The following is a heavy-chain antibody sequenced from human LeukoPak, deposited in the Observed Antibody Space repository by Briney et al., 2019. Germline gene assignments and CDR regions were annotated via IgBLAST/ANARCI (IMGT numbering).Heavy chain of an antibody. D-gene: IGHD4-11*01. J-gene: IGHJ5*02. CDR1: GYTFTGYY. CDR2: INPNSDGT. V-gene: IGHV1-2*02. CDR3: ARQGLQARWFDP. Sequence: GASVKVSCKASGYTFTGYYMHWVRQAPGQGLEWMGWINPNSDGTNYAQKFQGRVTMTRDTSISTAYMELSRLRSDDTAVYYCARQGLQARWFDPWGQGTLVTVAS.